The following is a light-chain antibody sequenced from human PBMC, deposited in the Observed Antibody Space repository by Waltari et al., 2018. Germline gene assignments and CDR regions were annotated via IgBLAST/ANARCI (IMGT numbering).Light chain of an antibody. CDR2: VKSDGSH. CDR3: QTGGHGTWV. V-gene: IGLV4-69*01. J-gene: IGLJ3*02. Sequence: QLVLTQSPSASASLGASVKLTCTLSSGHSTNIIAWLQQQPEKGPRFLMNVKSDGSHNKGVGIPDRFSGSSSGAERYLTISSLQSEDEADYYCQTGGHGTWVVGGGTRLTVL. CDR1: SGHSTNI.